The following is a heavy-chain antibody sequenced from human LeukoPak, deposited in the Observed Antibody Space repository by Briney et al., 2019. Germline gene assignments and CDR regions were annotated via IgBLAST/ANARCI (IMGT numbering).Heavy chain of an antibody. V-gene: IGHV3-48*02. CDR2: ISPRSDIK. J-gene: IGHJ4*02. Sequence: GGSLRLSYAASGFTFSSYSMNWVRQAPGKGLELVSHISPRSDIKSYADSVKGRFTISRDNAKNSLFLQMNSLRDEDTAVYYCARDHDWAFDYWGQGALVTVSS. CDR1: GFTFSSYS. D-gene: IGHD3-9*01. CDR3: ARDHDWAFDY.